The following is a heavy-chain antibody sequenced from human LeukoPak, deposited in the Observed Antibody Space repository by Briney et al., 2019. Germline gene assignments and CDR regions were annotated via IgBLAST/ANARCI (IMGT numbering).Heavy chain of an antibody. V-gene: IGHV3-20*04. CDR1: GFAFNDYG. CDR3: ARDRIYYYDGSGYFEGPDY. CDR2: INWNSASR. Sequence: GGSLRLSCAASGFAFNDYGMNWVRQVPGKGLEWVSGINWNSASRGYADSVKGRFSISRDNSKKSLYLEMRSLRAEDTAVYFCARDRIYYYDGSGYFEGPDYWGQGTLATVSS. J-gene: IGHJ4*02. D-gene: IGHD3-22*01.